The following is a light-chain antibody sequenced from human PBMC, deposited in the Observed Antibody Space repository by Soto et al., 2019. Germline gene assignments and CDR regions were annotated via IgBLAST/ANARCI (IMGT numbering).Light chain of an antibody. CDR2: AAS. Sequence: DIQMTQSPSSLSASVGDRVTITCRASQDINNFLALLQQKPGKAPKSLISAASTLQSGVPSKFSGSGSGTDFTLTISDLQTEDFATYYCQKYSTYPITFGQGTRLEIK. V-gene: IGKV1-16*02. CDR1: QDINNF. CDR3: QKYSTYPIT. J-gene: IGKJ5*01.